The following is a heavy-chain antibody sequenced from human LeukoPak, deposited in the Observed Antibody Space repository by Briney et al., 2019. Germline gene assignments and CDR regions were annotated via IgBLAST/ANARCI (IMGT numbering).Heavy chain of an antibody. V-gene: IGHV1-2*02. CDR1: GYTFTGYY. CDR3: ARSLKYYDILTGYSTIDAFDI. CDR2: INPNSGGT. J-gene: IGHJ3*02. Sequence: ASVKVSCKASGYTFTGYYMHWVRQAPGQGLEWMGWINPNSGGTNYAQKFQGRVTMTRDTSISAAYMELSRLRSDDTAVYYCARSLKYYDILTGYSTIDAFDIWGQGTMVTVSS. D-gene: IGHD3-9*01.